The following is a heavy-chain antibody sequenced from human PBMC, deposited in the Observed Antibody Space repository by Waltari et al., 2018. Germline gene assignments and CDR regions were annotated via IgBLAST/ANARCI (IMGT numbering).Heavy chain of an antibody. J-gene: IGHJ4*02. D-gene: IGHD2-2*02. Sequence: QVQLQQWGAGLLKPSETLSLTCAVYGGSFSGYYWSWIRQPPGKGLEWSWENNHSGSTNYNPSLKSRVTISVDTSKNQFSLKLSSVTAADTAVYYCARGPITVVPAAIKSMDYWGQGTLVTVSS. CDR2: NNHSGST. CDR1: GGSFSGYY. V-gene: IGHV4-34*01. CDR3: ARGPITVVPAAIKSMDY.